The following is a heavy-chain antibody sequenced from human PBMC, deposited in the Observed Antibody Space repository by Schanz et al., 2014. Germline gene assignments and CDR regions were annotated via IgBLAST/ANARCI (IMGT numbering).Heavy chain of an antibody. D-gene: IGHD2-21*01. CDR2: ISPYNGNT. J-gene: IGHJ4*02. CDR3: ARDRLECGAECYSVEVFEI. CDR1: GYTFTSYG. V-gene: IGHV1-18*01. Sequence: QVQLVQSGAEVKKPGASVKVSCKASGYTFTSYGISWVRQAPGQGLEWMGWISPYNGNTNYAPKVQGRVTVTTDTSTSTVYMELTSLRFDDTAVYYCARDRLECGAECYSVEVFEIWGQGTLVIVSS.